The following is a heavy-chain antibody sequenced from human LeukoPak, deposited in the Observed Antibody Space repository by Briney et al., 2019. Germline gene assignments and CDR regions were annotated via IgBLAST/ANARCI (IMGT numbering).Heavy chain of an antibody. D-gene: IGHD1-1*01. J-gene: IGHJ4*02. CDR2: IWYDGSNK. V-gene: IGHV3-33*01. Sequence: GGSLRLSCAASGFTFSSYGMHWVRQAPGKGLEWVAVIWYDGSNKYYADSVKGRFTISRDNSKNTLYLQMNGLRAEDTAVYYCATRGTSATKYIESWGQGALVTVSS. CDR3: ATRGTSATKYIES. CDR1: GFTFSSYG.